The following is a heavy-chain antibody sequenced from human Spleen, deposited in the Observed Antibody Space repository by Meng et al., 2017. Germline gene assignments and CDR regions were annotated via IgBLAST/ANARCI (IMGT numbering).Heavy chain of an antibody. D-gene: IGHD3-22*01. CDR3: ARDDSSGYSFDN. V-gene: IGHV4-31*03. CDR2: IHYSGST. J-gene: IGHJ4*02. Sequence: QVQLQESGPGLVKPSQTLSLTCTVSGGSISSGGYYWSWIRQHPGKGLEWIGYIHYSGSTYYNPPLKTRVSISVDTSKKQFSLQLNSVTAADTAVYYCARDDSSGYSFDNWGQGTLVTVSS. CDR1: GGSISSGGYY.